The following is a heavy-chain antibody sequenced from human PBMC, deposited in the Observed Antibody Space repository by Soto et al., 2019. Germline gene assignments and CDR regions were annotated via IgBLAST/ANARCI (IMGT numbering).Heavy chain of an antibody. Sequence: PSETLSLTCTVSGGSISSYYWSWIRQPPGKGLEWIGYIYYSGSTNYNPSLKSRVTISVDTSKNQFSLKLSSVTAADTAVYYCARSWNLWLRYINWFDPWGQGTLVTVSS. CDR1: GGSISSYY. CDR2: IYYSGST. CDR3: ARSWNLWLRYINWFDP. D-gene: IGHD5-12*01. J-gene: IGHJ5*02. V-gene: IGHV4-59*08.